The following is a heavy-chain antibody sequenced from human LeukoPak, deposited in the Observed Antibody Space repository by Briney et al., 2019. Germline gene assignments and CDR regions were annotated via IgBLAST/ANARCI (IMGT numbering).Heavy chain of an antibody. J-gene: IGHJ2*01. CDR1: GFTFSSYA. Sequence: PGRSLRLSCAASGFTFSSYAMHWVRQAPGKGLEWVAVISYDGSNKYYADSVKGRFTISRDNSKNTLYLQMNSLRAEDTAVYYCARHEMALGDLWGRGTLVTVSS. CDR3: ARHEMALGDL. CDR2: ISYDGSNK. D-gene: IGHD2-8*01. V-gene: IGHV3-30-3*01.